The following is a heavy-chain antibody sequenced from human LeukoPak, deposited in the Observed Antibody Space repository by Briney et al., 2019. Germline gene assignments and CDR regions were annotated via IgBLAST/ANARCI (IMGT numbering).Heavy chain of an antibody. CDR2: IKQDGSEK. D-gene: IGHD4-11*01. Sequence: GGSLRLSCAASGFTFSSYWMSWVRQAPGKGLEWVANIKQDGSEKYYVDSVKGRFTISRDNAKNSLYLQMNSLRAEDTAVYYCARSPTVTTLYYYYYYMDVWGKGTTVTISS. V-gene: IGHV3-7*01. J-gene: IGHJ6*03. CDR1: GFTFSSYW. CDR3: ARSPTVTTLYYYYYYMDV.